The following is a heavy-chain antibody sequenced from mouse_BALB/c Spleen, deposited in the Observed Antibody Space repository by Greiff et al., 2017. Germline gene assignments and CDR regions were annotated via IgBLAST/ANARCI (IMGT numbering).Heavy chain of an antibody. Sequence: VQLQQSGAELARPGASVKLSCKASGYTFTDYYINWVNQRTGQGLEWIGEIYPGSGNTYYNEKFKGKATLTADKSSSTAYMQLSSLTSEDSAVYFCARWGTGTSYFDVWGAGTTVTVSS. D-gene: IGHD4-1*01. V-gene: IGHV1-77*01. CDR2: IYPGSGNT. CDR1: GYTFTDYY. CDR3: ARWGTGTSYFDV. J-gene: IGHJ1*01.